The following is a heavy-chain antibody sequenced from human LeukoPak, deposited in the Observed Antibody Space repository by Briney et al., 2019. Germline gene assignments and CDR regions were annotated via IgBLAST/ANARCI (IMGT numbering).Heavy chain of an antibody. CDR1: GGAISSHY. J-gene: IGHJ4*02. V-gene: IGHV4-59*11. CDR2: TYFSGNI. CDR3: ARYDSSGYSIEH. Sequence: SETLSLTCTVSGGAISSHYWSWIRQPPGKGLEWIGYTYFSGNINYNPSLKSRVTISVDTSKTHFSLKLSSVTAADTAVYYCARYDSSGYSIEHWGQGTQVTVAS. D-gene: IGHD3-22*01.